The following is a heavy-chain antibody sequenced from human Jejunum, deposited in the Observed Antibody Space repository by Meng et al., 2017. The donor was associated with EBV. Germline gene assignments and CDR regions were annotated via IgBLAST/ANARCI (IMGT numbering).Heavy chain of an antibody. J-gene: IGHJ5*02. D-gene: IGHD1/OR15-1a*01. CDR2: INPNGGST. CDR3: AKVRVGGTTLGWFDP. CDR1: GYTVISHY. V-gene: IGHV1-46*01. Sequence: QGQRVQSGAEVKKPGASVKVSCKASGYTVISHYMHWVRQATGQGLEWMGIINPNGGSTSYAQKFQGRATLTRDTSTNTVYMELNSLRSDDTAVYYCAKVRVGGTTLGWFDPWGQGTLVTVSS.